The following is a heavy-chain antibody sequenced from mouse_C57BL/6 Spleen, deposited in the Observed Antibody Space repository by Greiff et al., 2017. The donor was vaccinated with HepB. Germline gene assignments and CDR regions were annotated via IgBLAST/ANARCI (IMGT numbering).Heavy chain of an antibody. CDR1: GYTFTSYW. CDR2: IDPNSGGT. D-gene: IGHD2-3*01. Sequence: QQSCKASGYTFTSYWMHWVKQRPGRGLEWIGRIDPNSGGTKYNEKFKSKATLTVDKPSSTAYMQLSSLTSEDSAVYYCARGGGYDGYYYAMDYWGQGTSVTVSS. CDR3: ARGGGYDGYYYAMDY. V-gene: IGHV1-72*01. J-gene: IGHJ4*01.